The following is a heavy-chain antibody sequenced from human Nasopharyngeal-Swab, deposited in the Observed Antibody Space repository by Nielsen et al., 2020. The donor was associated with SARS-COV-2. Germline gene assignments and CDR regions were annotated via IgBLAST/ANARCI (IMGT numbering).Heavy chain of an antibody. CDR3: ASATYYYDSSGYYYWFDP. D-gene: IGHD3-22*01. V-gene: IGHV1-69*13. CDR1: GGTFSSYA. J-gene: IGHJ5*02. Sequence: SVKVSCKASGGTFSSYAISWVRQAPGQGLEWMGGIIPIFGTANYAQKFQGRVTITADESTSTAYMELSSLRSEDTAVYYCASATYYYDSSGYYYWFDPWGQGTLATVSS. CDR2: IIPIFGTA.